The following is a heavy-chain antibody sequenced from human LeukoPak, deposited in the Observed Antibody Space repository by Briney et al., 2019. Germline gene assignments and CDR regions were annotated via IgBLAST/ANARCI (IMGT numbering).Heavy chain of an antibody. V-gene: IGHV1-18*01. J-gene: IGHJ3*02. CDR1: GYTFTSYG. Sequence: ASVKVSCKASGYTFTSYGISWVRQAPGQGLEWMGWISAYNGDTNYAQKLQGRVTMTTDTSTSTAYMELRSLRSDDTVVYYCARGGPAPHRITLIVVASSTDAFDIWGQGTMVTVSS. D-gene: IGHD3-22*01. CDR3: ARGGPAPHRITLIVVASSTDAFDI. CDR2: ISAYNGDT.